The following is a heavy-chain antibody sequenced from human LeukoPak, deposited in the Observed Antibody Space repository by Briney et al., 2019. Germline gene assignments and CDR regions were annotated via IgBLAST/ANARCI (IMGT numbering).Heavy chain of an antibody. CDR1: GGSISSGSYY. CDR3: ARVDYGGNLGAFDI. V-gene: IGHV4-31*03. CDR2: IYYSGST. Sequence: TLSLTCTVSGGSISSGSYYWSWIRQPAGKGLEWIGYIYYSGSTYYNPSLKSRVTISVDTSKNQFSLKLSSVTAADTAVYYCARVDYGGNLGAFDIWGQGTMVTVSS. J-gene: IGHJ3*02. D-gene: IGHD4-23*01.